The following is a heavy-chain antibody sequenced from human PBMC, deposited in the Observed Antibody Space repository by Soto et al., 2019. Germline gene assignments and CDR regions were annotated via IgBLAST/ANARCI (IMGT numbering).Heavy chain of an antibody. Sequence: GASVKVSCKASGYTFTSYYMHWVRQAPGQGLEWMGIINPSGGSTSYAQKFQGRVTMTRDTSTSTVYRELSSLRSEDTAVYYWARKLGGSGGWNGDAFNTWGQGKMVTVSS. D-gene: IGHD6-19*01. J-gene: IGHJ3*02. CDR1: GYTFTSYY. CDR3: ARKLGGSGGWNGDAFNT. V-gene: IGHV1-46*03. CDR2: INPSGGST.